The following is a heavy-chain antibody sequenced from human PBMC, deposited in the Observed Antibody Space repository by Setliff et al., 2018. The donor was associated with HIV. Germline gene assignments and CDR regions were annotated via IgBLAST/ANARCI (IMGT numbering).Heavy chain of an antibody. J-gene: IGHJ3*02. CDR2: IYYSGST. CDR3: ARVSQDLLGAFDI. D-gene: IGHD7-27*01. V-gene: IGHV4-31*03. CDR1: GDSINSGDYY. Sequence: SETLSLTCTVSGDSINSGDYYWTWIRHHPGKGLEWIGYIYYSGSTNYNPSLESRVIISVDSSKNQFFLKLTSVTAADTAMYYCARVSQDLLGAFDIWGQGTMVTVSS.